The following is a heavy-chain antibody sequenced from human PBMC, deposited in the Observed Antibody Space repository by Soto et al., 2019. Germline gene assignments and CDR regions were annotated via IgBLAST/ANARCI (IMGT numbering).Heavy chain of an antibody. Sequence: QVQLQQWGAGLLKPSETLSLTCVVYGGSFSGYYWSWIRQPPGKGLEWFGEVNHSGGIDYNPSLKSRVTISVDTSKNQFSLKLSAVTAADTAVYYCAGRNGYYSGIDYRGQGTLVTGSS. D-gene: IGHD3-22*01. J-gene: IGHJ4*02. CDR3: AGRNGYYSGIDY. V-gene: IGHV4-34*02. CDR1: GGSFSGYY. CDR2: VNHSGGI.